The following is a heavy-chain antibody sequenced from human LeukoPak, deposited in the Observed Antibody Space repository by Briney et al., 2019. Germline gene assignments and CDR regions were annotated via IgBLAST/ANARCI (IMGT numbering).Heavy chain of an antibody. V-gene: IGHV4-59*01. CDR1: GGSISSYY. CDR3: ARDPGY. J-gene: IGHJ4*02. CDR2: IYYSGST. Sequence: SDTLSLTCTLSGGSISSYYWSWVRQPPGKGLEWFGYIYYSGSTNYNPSLKSRVTISVDTSKNQVSLKLSSVTAADTAVYYCARDPGYWGQGTLVTVSS.